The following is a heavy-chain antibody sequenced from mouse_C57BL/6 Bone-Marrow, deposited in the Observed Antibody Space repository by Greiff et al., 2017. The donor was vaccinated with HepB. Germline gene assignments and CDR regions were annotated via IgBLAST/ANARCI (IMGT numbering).Heavy chain of an antibody. J-gene: IGHJ1*03. CDR3: AKNRDYYGSSWYFDV. D-gene: IGHD1-1*01. CDR2: IWRGGST. V-gene: IGHV2-5*01. CDR1: GFSFTSYG. Sequence: QVQLKESGPGLVQPSQSLSITCTVSGFSFTSYGVHWVRQSPGKGLEWLGVIWRGGSTDYNAAFMSSLSITKDNSKSQVFFKMNSLHADDTAIYYCAKNRDYYGSSWYFDVWGTGTTVTVSS.